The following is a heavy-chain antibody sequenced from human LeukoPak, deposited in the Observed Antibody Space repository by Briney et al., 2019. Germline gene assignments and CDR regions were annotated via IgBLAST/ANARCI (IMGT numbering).Heavy chain of an antibody. CDR3: ARVFRGAVTSNWFDP. J-gene: IGHJ5*02. V-gene: IGHV4-59*01. CDR2: ISDSGST. D-gene: IGHD4-17*01. Sequence: SETLSPTCTVSGGSINGYFCTCIRQPPGKGLEWIGYISDSGSTNYNPSLKSPVTLSVDSSNTEFSLRLNSVTAADSAVYYCARVFRGAVTSNWFDPWGQGTPVTVSS. CDR1: GGSINGYF.